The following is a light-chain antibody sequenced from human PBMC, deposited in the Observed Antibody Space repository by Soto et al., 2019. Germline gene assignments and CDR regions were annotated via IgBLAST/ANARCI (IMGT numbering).Light chain of an antibody. CDR2: KVS. Sequence: DVVLTQSPLSLPVTLGQPASISCRSSQSLVYSDGNAYLIWFHKRPGQYPRRLIFKVSNRDSGVPDRFSGSGAGSDFKLKISRVEAEDVGVYYCMQGSFWTWTFGQGTKVDNK. CDR1: QSLVYSDGNAY. J-gene: IGKJ1*01. V-gene: IGKV2-30*01. CDR3: MQGSFWTWT.